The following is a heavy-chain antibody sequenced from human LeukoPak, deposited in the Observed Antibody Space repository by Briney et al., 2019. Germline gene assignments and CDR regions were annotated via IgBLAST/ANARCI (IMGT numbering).Heavy chain of an antibody. CDR3: ASCPSGSYYPR. CDR2: IYHSGST. Sequence: SETLSLTCAVSGYSISSGYYWGWIRQPPGKGLEWIGRIYHSGSTYYNPSLKCRVTMSVDTSKNQFSLKLNSVTAADTAVYYCASCPSGSYYPRWGQGTLVTVSS. J-gene: IGHJ4*02. D-gene: IGHD3-10*01. V-gene: IGHV4-38-2*01. CDR1: GYSISSGYY.